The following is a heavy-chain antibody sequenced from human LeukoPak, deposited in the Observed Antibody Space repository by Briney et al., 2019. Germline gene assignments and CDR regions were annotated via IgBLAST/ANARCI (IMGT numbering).Heavy chain of an antibody. D-gene: IGHD6-13*01. J-gene: IGHJ4*02. CDR1: GFTFSDYN. Sequence: PGGSLRLACAASGFTFSDYNMNWVRQAPAKGLEWVSVISSSSTYIYYADSVKGRFTISRDNAKNSLYLQMNSLRAEDTAVYYCARISTAASLAIDYWGQGTLVTVST. V-gene: IGHV3-21*06. CDR2: ISSSSTYI. CDR3: ARISTAASLAIDY.